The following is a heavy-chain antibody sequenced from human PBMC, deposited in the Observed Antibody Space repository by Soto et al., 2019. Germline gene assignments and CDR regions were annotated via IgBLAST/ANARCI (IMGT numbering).Heavy chain of an antibody. D-gene: IGHD6-6*01. CDR1: GGTFSSYA. V-gene: IGHV1-69*12. CDR2: IIPIFGTA. CDR3: ARDFYGSSSYNYYYYGMDV. J-gene: IGHJ6*02. Sequence: QVQLVQSGAEVKKPGSSVKVSCKASGGTFSSYAISWVRQAPGQGLEWMGGIIPIFGTANYAQKFQGRVTITADESTSTAYMELSSLRSEDTAVYYCARDFYGSSSYNYYYYGMDVWGQGTTVTVSS.